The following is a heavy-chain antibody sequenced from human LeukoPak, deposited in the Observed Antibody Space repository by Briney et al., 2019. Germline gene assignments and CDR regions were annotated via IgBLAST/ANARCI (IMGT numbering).Heavy chain of an antibody. V-gene: IGHV4-4*07. Sequence: SETLSLTCTVSGGSISSYYWSWIRQPAGEGLEWIGRIYTSGSTNYNPSLKSRVTISVDTSKNQFSLKLSSVTAADTAVYYCARELVGATNYYYYYMDVWGKGTTVTISS. CDR3: ARELVGATNYYYYYMDV. D-gene: IGHD1-26*01. CDR1: GGSISSYY. J-gene: IGHJ6*03. CDR2: IYTSGST.